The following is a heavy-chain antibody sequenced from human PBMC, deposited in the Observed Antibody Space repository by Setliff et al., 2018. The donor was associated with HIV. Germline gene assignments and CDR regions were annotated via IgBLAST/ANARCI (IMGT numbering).Heavy chain of an antibody. V-gene: IGHV4-31*03. CDR2: IYNSGST. Sequence: SETLSLTCTVSGDSINSGNYYWSWIRQHPGKGLEWIGYIYNSGSTYYSPSLKSRVTISEDTSKNQFSLNMRTVTAADTAVYYCATSPAGEILGSRPFYFDYWGQGTLVTVSS. J-gene: IGHJ4*02. CDR1: GDSINSGNYY. CDR3: ATSPAGEILGSRPFYFDY. D-gene: IGHD3-10*01.